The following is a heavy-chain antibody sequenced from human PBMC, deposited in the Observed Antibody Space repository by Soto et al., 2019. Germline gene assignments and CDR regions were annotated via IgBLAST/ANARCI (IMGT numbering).Heavy chain of an antibody. CDR1: GGSISSGDYY. J-gene: IGHJ4*02. CDR2: IYYSGST. CDR3: ARCASSCSLGF. V-gene: IGHV4-30-4*01. Sequence: QVELQESGPGLAKPSQTLSLTCTVSGGSISSGDYYWSWIRQPPGKGLEWIGYIYYSGSTYYNPSLMSRVTRSVDTSKNQFSLKLSSVTAADTAVYYCARCASSCSLGFWGQGTLVTVSS. D-gene: IGHD2-15*01.